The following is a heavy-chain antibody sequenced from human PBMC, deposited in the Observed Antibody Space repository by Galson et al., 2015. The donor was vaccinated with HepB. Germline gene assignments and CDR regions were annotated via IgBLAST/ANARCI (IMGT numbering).Heavy chain of an antibody. D-gene: IGHD2-21*02. Sequence: SLRLSCAGSGFPFSNAWMNWVRQAPGKGLEWVGRIKSKAVGGAINYAAPVKGRFTISRDNSKATVFLQMNSLKTEDTALYYCTTSAAPCGGDCSNNWGQGTLVTVSS. CDR1: GFPFSNAW. CDR3: TTSAAPCGGDCSNN. CDR2: IKSKAVGGAI. V-gene: IGHV3-15*01. J-gene: IGHJ4*02.